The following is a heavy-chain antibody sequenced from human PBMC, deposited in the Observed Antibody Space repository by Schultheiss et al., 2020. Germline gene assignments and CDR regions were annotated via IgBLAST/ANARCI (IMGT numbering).Heavy chain of an antibody. CDR2: IYTSGST. Sequence: SETLSLTCTVSGGSISSYYWSWIRQPPGKGLEWIGRIYTSGSTNYNPSLKSRVTISVDTSKNQFSLLLSSVTATDTAVYYCARAYSGGYRSINDWGQGTLVTVSS. V-gene: IGHV4-4*08. D-gene: IGHD2-21*01. J-gene: IGHJ4*02. CDR1: GGSISSYY. CDR3: ARAYSGGYRSIND.